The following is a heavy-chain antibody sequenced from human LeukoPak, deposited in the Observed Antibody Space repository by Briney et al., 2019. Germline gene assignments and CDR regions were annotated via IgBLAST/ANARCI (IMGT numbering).Heavy chain of an antibody. V-gene: IGHV1-69*13. CDR2: IIPIFGTA. D-gene: IGHD3-10*01. CDR3: AGGGLWFGELSFDY. J-gene: IGHJ4*02. Sequence: GASVKVSCTASGGTFSSYAISWVRQAPGQGLEWMGGIIPIFGTANYAQKFQGRVTITADESTSTAFMELSSLRSEDTAVYYCAGGGLWFGELSFDYWGQGTLVTVSS. CDR1: GGTFSSYA.